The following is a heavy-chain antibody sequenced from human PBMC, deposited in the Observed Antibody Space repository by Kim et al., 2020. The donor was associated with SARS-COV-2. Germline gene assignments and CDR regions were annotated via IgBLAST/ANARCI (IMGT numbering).Heavy chain of an antibody. CDR2: IRSKAYGGTT. V-gene: IGHV3-49*04. CDR1: GFTFGDYA. Sequence: GGSLRLSCTASGFTFGDYAMSWVRQAPGKGLEWVGFIRSKAYGGTTEYAASVKGRFTISRDDSKSIAYLQMNSLKTEDTAVYYFTSPIAMVPDGAFDIWGQGTMVTVSS. D-gene: IGHD5-18*01. J-gene: IGHJ3*02. CDR3: TSPIAMVPDGAFDI.